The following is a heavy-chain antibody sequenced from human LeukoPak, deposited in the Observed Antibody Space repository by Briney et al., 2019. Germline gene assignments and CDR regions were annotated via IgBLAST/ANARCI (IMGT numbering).Heavy chain of an antibody. CDR1: GFTFSNAW. J-gene: IGHJ4*02. Sequence: PGGSLRLSCAASGFTFSNAWMSWVRQAPGKGLEWVGRIKSKTDGGTTDYAASVKGRFTISRDDSKNTLYLQMNSLKTEDTAVYYCTTAPKDTAMVMDYFDCWGQGTLVTVSS. D-gene: IGHD5-18*01. CDR2: IKSKTDGGTT. V-gene: IGHV3-15*01. CDR3: TTAPKDTAMVMDYFDC.